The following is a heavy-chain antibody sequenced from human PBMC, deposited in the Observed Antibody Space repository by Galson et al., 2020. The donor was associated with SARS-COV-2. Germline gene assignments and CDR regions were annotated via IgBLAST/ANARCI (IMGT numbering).Heavy chain of an antibody. CDR2: INPNSGGT. D-gene: IGHD3-10*01. CDR1: GYTFTGYY. J-gene: IGHJ4*02. Sequence: ASVKVSCKASGYTFTGYYMHWVRQAPGQGLEWMGWINPNSGGTNYAQKFQGRVTMTRDTSISTAYMELSRLRSDDTAVYYCARPPNGSGRRSPPLLPDYWGQGTLVTVSS. CDR3: ARPPNGSGRRSPPLLPDY. V-gene: IGHV1-2*02.